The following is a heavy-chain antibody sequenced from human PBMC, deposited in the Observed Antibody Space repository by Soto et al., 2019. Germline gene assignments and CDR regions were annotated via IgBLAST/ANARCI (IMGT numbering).Heavy chain of an antibody. CDR2: IYYTGNT. V-gene: IGHV4-59*13. D-gene: IGHD1-1*01. CDR1: GLSITNNY. Sequence: QVHLQESGPGLVKPSETPSLTCTVSGLSITNNYWSWIRQPPGKGLEWIGYIYYTGNTNYDPSLKSRVTMSVDTSKNQFSLNLASLTAADTAIYYCARANWYSEYWGEGTLVIVSS. J-gene: IGHJ4*02. CDR3: ARANWYSEY.